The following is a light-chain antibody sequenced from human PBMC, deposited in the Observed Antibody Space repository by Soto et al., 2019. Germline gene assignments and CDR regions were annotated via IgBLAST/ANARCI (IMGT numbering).Light chain of an antibody. Sequence: DIQMTQSPSSLSASVGDRVTITCRASQDISNFLVWFQQKPWKVPNHLIYGASTLQSGVPSRFSGSGSGTDFTLTISILQPEYVATYFYQKYNSAPFTFGPGTTVDIK. V-gene: IGKV1-27*01. J-gene: IGKJ3*01. CDR3: QKYNSAPFT. CDR2: GAS. CDR1: QDISNF.